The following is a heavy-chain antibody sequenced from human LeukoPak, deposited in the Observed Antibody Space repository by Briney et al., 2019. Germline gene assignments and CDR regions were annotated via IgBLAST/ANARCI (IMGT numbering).Heavy chain of an antibody. CDR2: IYSGGNT. J-gene: IGHJ5*02. CDR3: ARGYPGLAP. Sequence: GGSLILSCAASGFTVSSNYMTWVRQAPGKGLEWVSVIYSGGNTYYADSVKGRFTISRDNSKNTLYLQMNSLRAEDTTVYYCARGYPGLAPWGQGTLVTVSS. V-gene: IGHV3-53*01. CDR1: GFTVSSNY. D-gene: IGHD3/OR15-3a*01.